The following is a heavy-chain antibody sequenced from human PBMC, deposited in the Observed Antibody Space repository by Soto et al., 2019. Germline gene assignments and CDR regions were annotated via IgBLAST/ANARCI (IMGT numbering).Heavy chain of an antibody. CDR3: ARPSTMVRGVIRFYYYYGMDV. Sequence: GESLKISCXGSGYSFTSYWIGWVRQMPGKGLEWMGIIYPGDSDTRYSPSFQGQVTISADKSISTAYLQWSSLKASDTAMYYCARPSTMVRGVIRFYYYYGMDVWGQGTTVTVSS. J-gene: IGHJ6*02. D-gene: IGHD3-10*01. V-gene: IGHV5-51*01. CDR1: GYSFTSYW. CDR2: IYPGDSDT.